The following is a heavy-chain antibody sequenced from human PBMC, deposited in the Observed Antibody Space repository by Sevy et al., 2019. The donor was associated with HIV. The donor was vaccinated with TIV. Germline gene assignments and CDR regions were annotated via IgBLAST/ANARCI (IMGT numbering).Heavy chain of an antibody. CDR3: ARKPEVGYYYDSSGSQGAFDI. D-gene: IGHD3-22*01. V-gene: IGHV3-30-3*01. J-gene: IGHJ3*02. CDR2: ISYDGSNK. CDR1: GFTFSSYA. Sequence: GGSLRLSCAASGFTFSSYAMHWVRQAPGKGLELVAVISYDGSNKYYADSVKGRFTISRDNSKNTLYLQMNSLRAEDTAVYYCARKPEVGYYYDSSGSQGAFDIWGQGTMVTVSS.